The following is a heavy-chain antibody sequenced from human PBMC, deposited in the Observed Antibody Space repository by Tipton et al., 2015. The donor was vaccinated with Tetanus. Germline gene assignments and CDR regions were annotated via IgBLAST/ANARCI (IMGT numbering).Heavy chain of an antibody. D-gene: IGHD2-15*01. V-gene: IGHV3-33*01. CDR3: AREADCSGGSCFSGDFDT. Sequence: SLRLSCAASGFIFSSYGIHWVRQAPGKGLEWVAGSWYDGTDKYYADSVKGRFTISRDNSKNTLYLQVNSLRAEDTAVYYCAREADCSGGSCFSGDFDTWGQGTQVTVSS. J-gene: IGHJ4*02. CDR1: GFIFSSYG. CDR2: SWYDGTDK.